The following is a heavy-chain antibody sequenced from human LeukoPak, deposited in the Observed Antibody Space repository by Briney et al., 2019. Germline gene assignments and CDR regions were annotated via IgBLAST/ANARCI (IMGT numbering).Heavy chain of an antibody. V-gene: IGHV5-51*01. CDR3: ARARYCSGGSCYAEY. CDR1: GYSFTTYW. Sequence: GESLKISCKGSGYSFTTYWIGWVRQMPGKGLEWMGIIYPGDSDTRYSPSFQGQVTISADKSIGTAYLQWSSLKASDTAMCYCARARYCSGGSCYAEYWGQGTLVTVSS. J-gene: IGHJ4*02. D-gene: IGHD2-15*01. CDR2: IYPGDSDT.